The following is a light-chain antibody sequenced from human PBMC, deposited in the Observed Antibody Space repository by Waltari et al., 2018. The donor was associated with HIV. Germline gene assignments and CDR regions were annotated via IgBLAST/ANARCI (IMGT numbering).Light chain of an antibody. CDR3: QVWDSDTDGVI. CDR1: NLGRKS. CDR2: ADS. Sequence: SYVLTQPPSLAVTPGQMATISCGGENLGRKSVHWYRQKPGQGPLLVVYADSERPSGIPERISGVNSGNTASLTISRVEAGDEADYFCQVWDSDTDGVIFGGGTKLTVL. V-gene: IGLV3-21*02. J-gene: IGLJ2*01.